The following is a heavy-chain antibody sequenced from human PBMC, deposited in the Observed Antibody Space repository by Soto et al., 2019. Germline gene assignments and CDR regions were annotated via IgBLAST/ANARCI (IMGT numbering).Heavy chain of an antibody. CDR2: INAGDGNT. CDR3: ARDQGYYDGELDP. V-gene: IGHV1-3*01. Sequence: ASVKVSCKASGYTFTSYAMHWVRQAPGQRLEWMGWINAGDGNTNYSQTFQGRVTITRDTSASTAYMELSGLRSEDTAVYYCARDQGYYDGELDPWGPGTLVTVSS. D-gene: IGHD3-22*01. CDR1: GYTFTSYA. J-gene: IGHJ5*02.